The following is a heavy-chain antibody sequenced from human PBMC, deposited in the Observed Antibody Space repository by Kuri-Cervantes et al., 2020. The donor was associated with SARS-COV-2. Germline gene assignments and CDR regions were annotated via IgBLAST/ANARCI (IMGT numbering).Heavy chain of an antibody. Sequence: ASVKVSCKASGYTFTGYYMHWVRQAPGQGLEWMGRINPNSGGTNYAQKFQGRVTMTRDTSISTAYMELSRLRSDDTAVYYCAQLQFGDYYDSSGYPDAFDIWGQGTMVTVPS. CDR2: INPNSGGT. D-gene: IGHD3-22*01. CDR1: GYTFTGYY. J-gene: IGHJ3*02. CDR3: AQLQFGDYYDSSGYPDAFDI. V-gene: IGHV1-2*06.